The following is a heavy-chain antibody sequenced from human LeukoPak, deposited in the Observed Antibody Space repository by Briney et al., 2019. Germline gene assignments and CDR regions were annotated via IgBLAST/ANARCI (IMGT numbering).Heavy chain of an antibody. J-gene: IGHJ5*02. CDR3: TRPLGYCTSTSCLNWFHP. CDR1: GFTFSGSA. CDR2: IRSKANSYAT. V-gene: IGHV3-73*01. Sequence: PGGSLRLSCAAFGFTFSGSAVHWVRQASGKGLEWVGRIRSKANSYATVYAASVKGRFTISRDDSKNTAYLQMNSLKTEDTAVYYCTRPLGYCTSTSCLNWFHPWGQGALVTVSS. D-gene: IGHD2-2*01.